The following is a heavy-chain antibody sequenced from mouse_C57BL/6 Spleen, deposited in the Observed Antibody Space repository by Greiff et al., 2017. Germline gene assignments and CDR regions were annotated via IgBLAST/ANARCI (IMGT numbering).Heavy chain of an antibody. D-gene: IGHD1-2*01. CDR2: IRNKANAYTT. Sequence: EVKVVESGGGLVQPGGSLSLSCAASGFTFTDYYMSWVRQPPGKALEWLGFIRNKANAYTTEYSASVKGRFTISRDDSQSIHYLKMNGLRAEDSATEYCARSPPAGGDYFDYWGQGTTLTVSS. CDR1: GFTFTDYY. J-gene: IGHJ2*01. CDR3: ARSPPAGGDYFDY. V-gene: IGHV7-3*01.